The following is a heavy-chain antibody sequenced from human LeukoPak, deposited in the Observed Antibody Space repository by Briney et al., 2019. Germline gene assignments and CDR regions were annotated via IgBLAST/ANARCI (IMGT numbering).Heavy chain of an antibody. CDR1: GYTFTVNY. V-gene: IGHV1-2*02. D-gene: IGHD2-2*01. CDR3: TRGAGTSWFDY. Sequence: ASVKVSCKPSGYTFTVNYLHWVRQAPGQGLEWVGWMNHNRGVTGYAQNFQGRVTMTRDTSISTAYMELSSLTSDDTAVYYCTRGAGTSWFDYGGQGSLVTVSS. CDR2: MNHNRGVT. J-gene: IGHJ4*02.